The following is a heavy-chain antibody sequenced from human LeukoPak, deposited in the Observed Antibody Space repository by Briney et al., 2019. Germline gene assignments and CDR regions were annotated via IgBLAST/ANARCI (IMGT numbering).Heavy chain of an antibody. V-gene: IGHV1-2*02. CDR2: INPNSGGT. CDR3: ARVGAYGSGSYYPYFDY. D-gene: IGHD3-10*01. CDR1: GYTFTGYY. Sequence: ASVKVSCKASGYTFTGYYMHWVRQAPGQGLEWMGWINPNSGGTNYAQKFQGRVTMTGDTSISTAYMELSRLRSDDTAVYYCARVGAYGSGSYYPYFDYWGQGTLVTVSS. J-gene: IGHJ4*02.